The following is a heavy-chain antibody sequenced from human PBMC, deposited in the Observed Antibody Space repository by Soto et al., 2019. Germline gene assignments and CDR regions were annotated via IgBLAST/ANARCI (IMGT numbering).Heavy chain of an antibody. D-gene: IGHD3-3*01. J-gene: IGHJ6*02. Sequence: SETLSLTCTVSGGSISSGDYYWSWIRQPPGKGLEWIGYIYYSGSTYYSPSLKSRVTISVDTSKNQFSLKLSSVTAADTAVYYCARFRITIFGVVNYGMDVWGQGTTVTVSS. CDR1: GGSISSGDYY. CDR2: IYYSGST. CDR3: ARFRITIFGVVNYGMDV. V-gene: IGHV4-30-4*01.